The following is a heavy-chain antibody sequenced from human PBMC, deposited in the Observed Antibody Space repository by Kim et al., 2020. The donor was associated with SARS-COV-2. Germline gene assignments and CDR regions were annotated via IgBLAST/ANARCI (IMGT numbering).Heavy chain of an antibody. D-gene: IGHD6-13*01. CDR3: AREWVGSSWPEFDY. J-gene: IGHJ4*02. Sequence: AQKCQGRVTMTRDTSISTAYMERSRLRSDDTAVYYCAREWVGSSWPEFDYWGQGTLVTVSS. V-gene: IGHV1-2*02.